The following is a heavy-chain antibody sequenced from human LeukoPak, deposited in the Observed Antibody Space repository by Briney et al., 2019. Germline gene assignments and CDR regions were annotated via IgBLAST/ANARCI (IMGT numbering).Heavy chain of an antibody. CDR1: GYTITSYG. Sequence: ASVKVSCKASGYTITSYGISWVRQAPGQGLEWMGGIIPIFGTANYAQKFQGRVTITADKSTSTAYMELSSLRSEDTAVYYCARGGAAGTENYYYYMDVWGKGTTVTVSS. CDR3: ARGGAAGTENYYYYMDV. CDR2: IIPIFGTA. V-gene: IGHV1-69*06. J-gene: IGHJ6*03. D-gene: IGHD6-13*01.